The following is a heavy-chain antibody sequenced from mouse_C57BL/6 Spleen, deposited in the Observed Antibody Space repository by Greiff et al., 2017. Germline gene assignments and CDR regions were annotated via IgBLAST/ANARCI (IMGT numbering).Heavy chain of an antibody. CDR2: IRNKANGYTT. CDR3: ARYGPTGYYFDY. CDR1: GFTFTDYY. Sequence: EVQGVESGGGLVQPGCSLSLSCAASGFTFTDYYMSWVRQPPGKALEWLGFIRNKANGYTTEYSASVKGRFTISRDNSQSILYLQMNALRAEDSATYYCARYGPTGYYFDYWGQGTTLTVSS. J-gene: IGHJ2*01. V-gene: IGHV7-3*01.